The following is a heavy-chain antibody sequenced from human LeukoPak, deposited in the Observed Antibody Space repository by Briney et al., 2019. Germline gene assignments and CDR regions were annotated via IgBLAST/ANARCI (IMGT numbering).Heavy chain of an antibody. V-gene: IGHV3-21*01. CDR1: GFTFSSYS. CDR2: ISSSGSYI. Sequence: GGSLRLSCAASGFTFSSYSMNWVRQAPGKGLEWVSSISSSGSYIYYADSVKGRFTISRDNAKNSLYLQMRSLRVEDTAVYYCARDRGGSGWYDYWGQGTLVSVSS. CDR3: ARDRGGSGWYDY. J-gene: IGHJ4*02. D-gene: IGHD6-19*01.